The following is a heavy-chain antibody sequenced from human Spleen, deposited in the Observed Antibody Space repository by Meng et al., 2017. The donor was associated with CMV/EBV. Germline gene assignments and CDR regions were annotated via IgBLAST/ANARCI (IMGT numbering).Heavy chain of an antibody. CDR2: ISSSGSTI. D-gene: IGHD6-19*01. CDR1: EFTLSRYE. J-gene: IGHJ3*02. V-gene: IGHV3-48*03. CDR3: ARDPGGWDGEDTFHI. Sequence: GESLKISCAASEFTLSRYEMNWVRQAPGKGLEWVSHISSSGSTIYHADSVKGRFTISRDNAKNLLYLQMNSLRAEDTAVHYCARDPGGWDGEDTFHIWGQGTMVTVSS.